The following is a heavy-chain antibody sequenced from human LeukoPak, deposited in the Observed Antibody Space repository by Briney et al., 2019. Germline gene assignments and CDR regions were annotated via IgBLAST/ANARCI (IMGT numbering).Heavy chain of an antibody. V-gene: IGHV3-23*01. J-gene: IGHJ4*02. CDR3: AKDFEGYSSSWYYFDY. D-gene: IGHD6-13*01. Sequence: GGSLRLSCAASGFTFNNYAMSWVRQAPGKGLEWVSTISGSGGRTYYADSVKGRFTISRDNSKNTLYLQMNSLRAEDTAIYSCAKDFEGYSSSWYYFDYWGQGTLVTVSS. CDR1: GFTFNNYA. CDR2: ISGSGGRT.